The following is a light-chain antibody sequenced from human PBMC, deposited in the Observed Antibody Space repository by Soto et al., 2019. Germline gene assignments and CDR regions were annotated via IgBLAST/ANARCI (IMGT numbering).Light chain of an antibody. CDR2: EVS. CDR1: SSDVGGYNY. J-gene: IGLJ1*01. Sequence: QSALTQPASVSGSPGQSITISCTGTSSDVGGYNYVSWYQQHPGKAPKLIIYEVSNRPSGVSNRFSGSKSGNTASLTISGLQAEDEADYYCSSYTSSSIDYVFGTGTTLTVL. CDR3: SSYTSSSIDYV. V-gene: IGLV2-14*01.